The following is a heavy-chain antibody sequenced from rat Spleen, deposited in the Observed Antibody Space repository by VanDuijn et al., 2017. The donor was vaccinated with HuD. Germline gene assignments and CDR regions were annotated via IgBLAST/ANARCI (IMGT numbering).Heavy chain of an antibody. CDR2: IWGDGSK. V-gene: IGHV2-13*01. D-gene: IGHD3-1*01. J-gene: IGHJ2*01. CDR1: GFSLSNYG. CDR3: TIHPRY. Sequence: QVQLKESGPGLVKPSLTLSLTCTVSGFSLSNYGVIWVRQPPGKGLDGVGVIWGDGSKDYNSVLKSRLSISRGTSKSQVFLKMHSLQTDDTGTYYCTIHPRYWGQGVMVTVSS.